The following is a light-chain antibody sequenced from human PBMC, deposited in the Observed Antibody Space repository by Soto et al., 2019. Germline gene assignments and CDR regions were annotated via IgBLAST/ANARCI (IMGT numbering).Light chain of an antibody. Sequence: QSVLTQPPSVSAAPGQKVIISCSGSSSNIGDNYVSWYQQLPGTAPKLMIYEVSNRPSGVSNRFSGSKSGNTASLTISGLQAEDEADYYCSSYTSSSTVVFGGGTKLTVL. J-gene: IGLJ2*01. CDR3: SSYTSSSTVV. CDR2: EVS. V-gene: IGLV2-14*01. CDR1: SSNIGDNY.